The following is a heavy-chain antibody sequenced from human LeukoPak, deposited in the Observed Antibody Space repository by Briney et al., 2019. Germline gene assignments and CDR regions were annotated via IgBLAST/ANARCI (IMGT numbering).Heavy chain of an antibody. J-gene: IGHJ3*02. D-gene: IGHD2-2*01. V-gene: IGHV3-11*04. CDR3: ARTGYCSSTSCYADAFDI. Sequence: GGSLRLSCAASGFTVRNNYVSWVRQAPGKGLEWVSYLSSSGSTIYYADSVKGRFTISRDNAKNSLYLQMNSLRAEDTAVYYCARTGYCSSTSCYADAFDIWGQGTMVTVSS. CDR1: GFTVRNNY. CDR2: LSSSGSTI.